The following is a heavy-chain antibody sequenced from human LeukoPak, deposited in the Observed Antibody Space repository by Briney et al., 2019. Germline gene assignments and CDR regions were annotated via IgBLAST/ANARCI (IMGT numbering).Heavy chain of an antibody. V-gene: IGHV4-59*01. CDR2: IYYSGST. CDR1: GGSISSYY. Sequence: SETLSLTCTVSGGSISSYYWSWIRQPPGKGLEWIGYIYYSGSTNYNPSLKSRVTISVDTSKNQFSLKLSSVTAADTAVYYCARERGHYYFDYWGQGTLVTVSS. CDR3: ARERGHYYFDY. J-gene: IGHJ4*02.